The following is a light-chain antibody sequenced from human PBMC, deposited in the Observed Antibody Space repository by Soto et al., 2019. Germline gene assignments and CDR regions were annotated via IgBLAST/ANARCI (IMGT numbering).Light chain of an antibody. CDR2: DAS. CDR3: QQYGSSPST. V-gene: IGKV3D-20*01. CDR1: QSVSSSY. J-gene: IGKJ4*01. Sequence: EIVLTQSPATLSLSPGERATLSCGASQSVSSSYLAWYQQKPGLAPRLLNYDASSRATGIPDRFSGSGSGTDFTLTISRLEPEDFAVDYCQQYGSSPSTFGGGTKVEIK.